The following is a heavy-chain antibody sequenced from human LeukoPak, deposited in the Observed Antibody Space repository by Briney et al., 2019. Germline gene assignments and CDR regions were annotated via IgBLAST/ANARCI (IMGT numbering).Heavy chain of an antibody. CDR1: RIAVTGNY. Sequence: GGSLRLSCAASRIAVTGNYMSWVRQPPGKGLEWVSFISINTDTFYADSVRGRFTISRDSSENTLFLQMNSLRDEDSAVYYCAIAQSWDELFDSWGQGTLVTVSS. D-gene: IGHD1-26*01. J-gene: IGHJ4*02. CDR2: ISINTDT. V-gene: IGHV3-53*01. CDR3: AIAQSWDELFDS.